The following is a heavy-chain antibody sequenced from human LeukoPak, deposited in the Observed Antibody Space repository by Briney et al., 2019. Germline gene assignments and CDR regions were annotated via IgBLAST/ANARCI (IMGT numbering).Heavy chain of an antibody. V-gene: IGHV1-69*13. Sequence: SVKVSCKASGGTFSSYAISWVRQAPGQGLEWMGGIIPIFGTANYAQKFQGRVTITADESTSTAYMELTILRFEDTAIYYCAQDRASVGAPVDSWGQGTLVTVSS. J-gene: IGHJ5*01. CDR3: AQDRASVGAPVDS. CDR1: GGTFSSYA. D-gene: IGHD1-26*01. CDR2: IIPIFGTA.